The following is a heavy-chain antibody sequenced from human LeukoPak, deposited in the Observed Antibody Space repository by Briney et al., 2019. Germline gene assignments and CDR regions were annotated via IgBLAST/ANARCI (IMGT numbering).Heavy chain of an antibody. CDR2: IYYSGST. Sequence: SETLSLTCTVSGGSISSYYWSWIRQPPGKGLEWIGYIYYSGSTNYNPSLKSRVTISVGTSKNQFSLKLSSVTAADTAVYYCARRAVGYYDSSGYYYFDYWGQGTLVTVSS. V-gene: IGHV4-59*01. CDR1: GGSISSYY. D-gene: IGHD3-22*01. CDR3: ARRAVGYYDSSGYYYFDY. J-gene: IGHJ4*02.